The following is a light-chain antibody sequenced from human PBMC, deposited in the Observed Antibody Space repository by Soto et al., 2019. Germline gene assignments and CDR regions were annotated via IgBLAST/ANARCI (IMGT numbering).Light chain of an antibody. CDR2: ATS. V-gene: IGKV1-27*01. J-gene: IGKJ4*01. Sequence: DVQMTQSPSTLSAFVGDRVTITCRASQGIAPCLAWFQQKPGKVPKLLIYATSTLQSGVPSRFSGSGSGTEFTLTINSLQPEDVGTYYCQKYNSAYLTFGGGTKVEIK. CDR1: QGIAPC. CDR3: QKYNSAYLT.